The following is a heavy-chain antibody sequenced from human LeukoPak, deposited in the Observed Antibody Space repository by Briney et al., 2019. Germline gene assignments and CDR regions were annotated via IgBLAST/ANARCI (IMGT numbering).Heavy chain of an antibody. Sequence: SETLSLTCTVSGGSISSYYWSWIRQPPGKGLEWIGYIYHSGSTYYNPSLKSRVTISVDRSKNQFSLKLSSVTAADTAVYYCARTGQLTDYWGQGTLVTVSS. V-gene: IGHV4-59*12. CDR1: GGSISSYY. D-gene: IGHD6-6*01. CDR3: ARTGQLTDY. CDR2: IYHSGST. J-gene: IGHJ4*02.